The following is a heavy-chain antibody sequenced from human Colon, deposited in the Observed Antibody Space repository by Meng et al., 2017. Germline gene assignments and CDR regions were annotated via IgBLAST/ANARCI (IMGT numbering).Heavy chain of an antibody. CDR1: GGSISSGGYY. CDR2: IYYTGNT. D-gene: IGHD5-18*01. CDR3: AGGYRYDY. V-gene: IGHV4-31*03. J-gene: IGHJ4*02. Sequence: QVQLQESGPRLVKPSPTLSLTCTVSGGSISSGGYYWTWIRQLPGKGLEWIGYIYYTGNTYYNPSLKSRFSLSIDRSQNQFSLKLSSVTAADTAMYYCAGGYRYDYWGQGTLVTVSS.